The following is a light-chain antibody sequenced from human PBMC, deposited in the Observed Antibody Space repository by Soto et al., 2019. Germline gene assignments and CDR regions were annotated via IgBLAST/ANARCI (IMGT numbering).Light chain of an antibody. J-gene: IGKJ3*01. V-gene: IGKV3D-20*02. CDR1: QVITSSY. CDR3: QQRSNWPPRFT. CDR2: RAS. Sequence: EIVLTQSPGTLALSPGXRATLSCRASQVITSSYLSWYQQKPGQAPRLLISRASTRAAGIPARFSGSGSGTDFTLTISSLEPEDFAVYYCQQRSNWPPRFTFGSGTKVDIK.